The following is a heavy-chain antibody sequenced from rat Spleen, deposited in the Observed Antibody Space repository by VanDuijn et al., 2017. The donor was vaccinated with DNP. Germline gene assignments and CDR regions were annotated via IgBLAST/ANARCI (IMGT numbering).Heavy chain of an antibody. CDR1: GFTFSSYW. J-gene: IGHJ4*01. D-gene: IGHD1-1*01. Sequence: EVQLVETGGGLVQPGKSLKLSCVASGFTFSSYWMYWIRQAPGKGLEWLSSINTDGGSTYYPDSVKGRFTISRDNAKSTLYLQMNSLRSEDTATYYCARQKQWPYVMDAWGQGASVTVSS. CDR3: ARQKQWPYVMDA. V-gene: IGHV5-58*01. CDR2: INTDGGST.